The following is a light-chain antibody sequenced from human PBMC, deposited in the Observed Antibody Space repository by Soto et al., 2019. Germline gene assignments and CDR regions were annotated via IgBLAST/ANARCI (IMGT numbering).Light chain of an antibody. CDR3: QQSYSTPYT. V-gene: IGKV1-39*01. CDR2: AAS. Sequence: DIQMTQSPSSLSASVGDRVTITCRASQSISSYLNWYQQKPGKAPKLLIYAASSLQGGVPSRFSGSGSGTDFTLTISSLQPEDFATYYCQQSYSTPYTVGQGTKLESK. CDR1: QSISSY. J-gene: IGKJ2*01.